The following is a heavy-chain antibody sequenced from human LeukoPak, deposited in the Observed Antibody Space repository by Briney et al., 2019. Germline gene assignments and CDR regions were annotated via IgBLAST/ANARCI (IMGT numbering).Heavy chain of an antibody. D-gene: IGHD5-12*01. CDR2: INHSGST. CDR3: SRGDTNGYSGAHGLDV. V-gene: IGHV4-34*01. J-gene: IGHJ6*02. CDR1: GGSFSGYY. Sequence: SETLSLTCAVYGGSFSGYYWSWIRQPPGKGLEWIGEINHSGSTNYNPSLKSRVTISVDTSKNQFSLKLSSVTAADTAVYYCSRGDTNGYSGAHGLDVWGPGITVTVSS.